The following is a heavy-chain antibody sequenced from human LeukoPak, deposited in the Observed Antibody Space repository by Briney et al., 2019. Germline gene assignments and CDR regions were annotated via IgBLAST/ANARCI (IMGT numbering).Heavy chain of an antibody. J-gene: IGHJ4*02. D-gene: IGHD2-15*01. Sequence: QTGGSLRLSCAASGFTFSSYWMCWVRQAPGKGLEWVAIIKQDGRDKYYVDSVEGRFIISRDNAKNSLYLQMNSLRAEDTAVYYCLTSTRSHRFDYWGQGTLVTVSS. CDR3: LTSTRSHRFDY. CDR1: GFTFSSYW. V-gene: IGHV3-7*01. CDR2: IKQDGRDK.